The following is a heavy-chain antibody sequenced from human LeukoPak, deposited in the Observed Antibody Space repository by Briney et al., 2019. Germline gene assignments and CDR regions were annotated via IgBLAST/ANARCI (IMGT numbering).Heavy chain of an antibody. D-gene: IGHD6-6*01. V-gene: IGHV5-51*01. Sequence: PGESLKISCKGSRDSFTSYWIGWVRQMPGKGLEWMGIIYPGDSDTRYSPSVQGQVTISADKSISTAYLQWGSLKASDTAMYYCAREGRSSSPMDYWGQGTLVTVSS. CDR3: AREGRSSSPMDY. J-gene: IGHJ4*02. CDR2: IYPGDSDT. CDR1: RDSFTSYW.